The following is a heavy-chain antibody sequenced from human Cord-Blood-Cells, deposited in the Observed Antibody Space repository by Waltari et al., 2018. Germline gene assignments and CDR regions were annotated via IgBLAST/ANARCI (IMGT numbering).Heavy chain of an antibody. D-gene: IGHD1-26*01. CDR3: AREVGALVRFAFDI. V-gene: IGHV1-69*01. CDR1: GGTFSSYA. CDR2: IIPICGTA. J-gene: IGHJ3*02. Sequence: QVQLVQSGAEVKQPGSSVKVSCKASGGTFSSYAISWVRQAPGQGLEWMGGIIPICGTANYAQKFQGRVTITADESTSTAYMELSSLRSEDTAVYYCAREVGALVRFAFDIWGQGTMVTVSS.